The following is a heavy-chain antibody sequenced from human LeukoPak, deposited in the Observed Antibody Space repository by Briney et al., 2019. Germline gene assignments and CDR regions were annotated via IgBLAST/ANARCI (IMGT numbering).Heavy chain of an antibody. Sequence: SETLSLTCTVSGYSISSGYYWGWIRQPPGKGLEWIGYIYYSGSTNYNPSLKSRVTISVDTSKNQFSLKLSSVTAADTAVYYCARDLNGLNWFDPWGQGTLVTVSS. J-gene: IGHJ5*02. CDR3: ARDLNGLNWFDP. CDR1: GYSISSGYY. V-gene: IGHV4-61*01. CDR2: IYYSGST.